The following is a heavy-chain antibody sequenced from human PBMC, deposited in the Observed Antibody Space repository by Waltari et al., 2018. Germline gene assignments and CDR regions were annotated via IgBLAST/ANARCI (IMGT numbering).Heavy chain of an antibody. CDR1: GFTFSSYW. CDR2: IKQDGSEK. V-gene: IGHV3-7*01. J-gene: IGHJ4*02. Sequence: EVQLVESGGGLVQPGGSLRLSCAASGFTFSSYWMSWVRQAPGKGLEWVANIKQDGSEKYYVDSVKGRFTISRDNAKNSLYLQMNSLRAEDTAVYYCVRDQGYCSGGSCSYYFDYWGQGTLVTVSS. CDR3: VRDQGYCSGGSCSYYFDY. D-gene: IGHD2-15*01.